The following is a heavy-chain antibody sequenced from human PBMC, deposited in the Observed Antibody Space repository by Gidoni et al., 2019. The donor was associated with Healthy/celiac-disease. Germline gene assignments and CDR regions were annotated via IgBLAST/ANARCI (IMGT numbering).Heavy chain of an antibody. CDR2: ISGSGGST. V-gene: IGHV3-23*01. CDR3: AKDSFYDILTGYYTHGWFDP. Sequence: EVQLLESGGGLVQPGGSLRLSCAASGFTFSSSAMIWVRQAPGKGLEWVSAISGSGGSTYYADSVKGRFTISRDNSKNTLYLQMNSLRAEDTAVYYCAKDSFYDILTGYYTHGWFDPWGQGTLVTVSS. J-gene: IGHJ5*02. D-gene: IGHD3-9*01. CDR1: GFTFSSSA.